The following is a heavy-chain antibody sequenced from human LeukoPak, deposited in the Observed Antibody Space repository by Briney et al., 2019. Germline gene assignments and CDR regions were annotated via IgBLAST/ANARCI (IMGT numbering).Heavy chain of an antibody. CDR3: ARDYGSGWYPSYYGMDV. CDR2: ISSSSSYI. Sequence: SGASLRLSCAASRFTFSSYAMSWVRQAPGKGLEWVSSISSSSSYIYYADSVKGRFTISRDNAKNSLYLQMNSLRAEDTAVYYCARDYGSGWYPSYYGMDVWGQGTAATVSS. J-gene: IGHJ6*02. V-gene: IGHV3-21*01. CDR1: RFTFSSYA. D-gene: IGHD6-19*01.